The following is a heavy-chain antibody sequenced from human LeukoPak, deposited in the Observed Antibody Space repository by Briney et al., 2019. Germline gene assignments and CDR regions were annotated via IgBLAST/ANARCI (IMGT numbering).Heavy chain of an antibody. CDR3: VRDDWGKHL. J-gene: IGHJ5*02. CDR2: IMNEGRTR. CDR1: YW. Sequence: YWXYWVRHTPGKGLMWVSRIMNEGRTRDYADSVRGRFIVSRDNAKGTLYLEMNSLKVEDTGVYYCVRDDWGKHLWGQGTLVTVSS. V-gene: IGHV3-74*01. D-gene: IGHD7-27*01.